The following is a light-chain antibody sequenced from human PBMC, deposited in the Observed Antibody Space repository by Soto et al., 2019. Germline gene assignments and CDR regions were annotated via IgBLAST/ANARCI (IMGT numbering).Light chain of an antibody. CDR3: CSYEGSYPVV. V-gene: IGLV2-11*01. CDR2: DVS. J-gene: IGLJ2*01. Sequence: QSALTQPRSVSGSPGQSVTISCTGTSSDVGGYNYVSWYQQHPGKAPKLMIYDVSKRPSGVPDRFSGSKSGNTASLTISGLQAEDEADYSCCSYEGSYPVVFGGGTKVTVL. CDR1: SSDVGGYNY.